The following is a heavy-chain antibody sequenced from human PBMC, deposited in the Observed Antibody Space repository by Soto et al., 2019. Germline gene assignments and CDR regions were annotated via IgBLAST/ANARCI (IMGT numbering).Heavy chain of an antibody. D-gene: IGHD6-13*01. Sequence: EVQLLESGGGLVQPGRSLRLSCEASGFTFSSYAMSWVRQAPGKGLEWVSAISGSGGSTYYADSVKGRFTISRDNSKNTLDLQMNSLRAEDTAVYYCAKGRAAAGTKADFDYWGQGTLVTVSS. CDR3: AKGRAAAGTKADFDY. CDR2: ISGSGGST. V-gene: IGHV3-23*01. CDR1: GFTFSSYA. J-gene: IGHJ4*02.